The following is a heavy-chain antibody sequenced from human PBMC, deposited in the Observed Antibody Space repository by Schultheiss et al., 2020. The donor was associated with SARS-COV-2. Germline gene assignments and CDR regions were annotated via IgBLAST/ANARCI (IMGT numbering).Heavy chain of an antibody. V-gene: IGHV1-69*13. J-gene: IGHJ2*01. D-gene: IGHD3-3*01. CDR1: GGTFSSYA. CDR2: IIPIFGTT. CDR3: ARDRYDFWSGYVSYWYFDL. Sequence: SVKVSCKASGGTFSSYAISWVRQAPGQGLEWMGGIIPIFGTTNYAQKFQGRVTITADESTSTAYMELSSLRSEDTAVYYCARDRYDFWSGYVSYWYFDLWGRGALVTVSS.